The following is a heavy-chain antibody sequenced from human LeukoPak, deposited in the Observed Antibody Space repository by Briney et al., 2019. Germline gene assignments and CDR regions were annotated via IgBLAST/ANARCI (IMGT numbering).Heavy chain of an antibody. CDR1: GFTFSSYA. V-gene: IGHV3-23*01. CDR3: ANTLGYCSGGSCYFWY. J-gene: IGHJ4*02. D-gene: IGHD2-15*01. Sequence: GGSLRLSCAASGFTFSSYAMSWVRQAPGKGLEWVSAISGSGGSTYYADPVKGRFTISRDNSKNTLYLQMNSLRAEDTAVYYCANTLGYCSGGSCYFWYWGQGTLVTVSS. CDR2: ISGSGGST.